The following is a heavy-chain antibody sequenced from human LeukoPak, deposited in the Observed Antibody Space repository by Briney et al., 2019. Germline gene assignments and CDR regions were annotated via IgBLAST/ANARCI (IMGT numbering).Heavy chain of an antibody. V-gene: IGHV4-39*01. Sequence: PSETLSLTCTVSGGSISSSGYYWGWIRQPPGKGLEWIASIYYSGSTYYNPSLKSRVTISVDTSKNQFSLKLSSVTAADTAVYYCARQGTIFGVVTAYADYWGQGTLVTVSS. J-gene: IGHJ4*02. CDR3: ARQGTIFGVVTAYADY. CDR2: IYYSGST. D-gene: IGHD3-3*01. CDR1: GGSISSSGYY.